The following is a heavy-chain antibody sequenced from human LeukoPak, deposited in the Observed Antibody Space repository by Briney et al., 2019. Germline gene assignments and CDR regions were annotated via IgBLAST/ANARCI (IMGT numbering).Heavy chain of an antibody. J-gene: IGHJ4*02. CDR2: ISPNSGGT. CDR3: ARDRYYGVNGGFDY. CDR1: GYTFTGYY. V-gene: IGHV1-2*02. D-gene: IGHD4-17*01. Sequence: ASVKVSCKASGYTFTGYYMHWVRQAPGQGLEWMGWISPNSGGTNYAQKFQGRVTMTRDTSISTAYMELSRLRSDDTAVYYCARDRYYGVNGGFDYWGQGTLVTVSS.